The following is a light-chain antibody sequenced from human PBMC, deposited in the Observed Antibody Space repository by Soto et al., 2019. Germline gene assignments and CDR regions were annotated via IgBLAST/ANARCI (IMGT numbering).Light chain of an antibody. CDR1: QSISDL. J-gene: IGKJ4*01. CDR2: KAS. Sequence: IQMTQSPSTLSASVGDRVTITCRASQSISDLLAWYQQKPGEAPKLLIYKASSLESGVPSRFSGSGSGTEFSLTISSLQPDDFATYYCQQYDNYSPVVGGTKVEIK. CDR3: QQYDNYSP. V-gene: IGKV1-5*03.